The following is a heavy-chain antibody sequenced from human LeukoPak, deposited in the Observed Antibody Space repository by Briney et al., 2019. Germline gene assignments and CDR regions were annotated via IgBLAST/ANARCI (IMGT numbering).Heavy chain of an antibody. Sequence: ASVKVSCKASGYSFTAFYIRWVRQAPGQGLEWMGIINPSGGSTSYAQKFQGRVTMTRDTSTSTVYMELSSLRSEDTAVYYCARGGVEMATTVGVYWGQGTLVTVSS. CDR1: GYSFTAFY. D-gene: IGHD5-24*01. J-gene: IGHJ4*02. CDR2: INPSGGST. V-gene: IGHV1-46*01. CDR3: ARGGVEMATTVGVY.